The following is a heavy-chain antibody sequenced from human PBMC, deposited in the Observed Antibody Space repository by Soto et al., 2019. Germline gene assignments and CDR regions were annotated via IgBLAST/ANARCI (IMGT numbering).Heavy chain of an antibody. J-gene: IGHJ6*03. CDR1: SGSISSSNW. V-gene: IGHV4-4*02. CDR2: IYHSGST. CDR3: ARATGIAAARPGTYYYYMDV. Sequence: QVQLQESGPGLVKPSGTLSLTCAVSSGSISSSNWWSWVRQPPGKGLEWIGEIYHSGSTNYNPSLKSQVTLSVDKSTNQFSLKLRPVTAADTAVYYCARATGIAAARPGTYYYYMDVWGKGTTVTVSS. D-gene: IGHD6-13*01.